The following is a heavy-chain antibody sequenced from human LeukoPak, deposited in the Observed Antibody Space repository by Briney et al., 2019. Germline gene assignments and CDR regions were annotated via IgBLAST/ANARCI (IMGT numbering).Heavy chain of an antibody. V-gene: IGHV3-30*14. D-gene: IGHD6-19*01. CDR2: ISHDETNK. J-gene: IGHJ4*02. CDR3: ASWPGGWYGEDS. Sequence: PGRSLRLSCVASGFTFSSYVMHWVRQAPGKGLEWVAVISHDETNKHYADSVKGRFTISRDTSKNTLYLQMNSLRAEDTAVYYCASWPGGWYGEDSWGQGTLVTVSS. CDR1: GFTFSSYV.